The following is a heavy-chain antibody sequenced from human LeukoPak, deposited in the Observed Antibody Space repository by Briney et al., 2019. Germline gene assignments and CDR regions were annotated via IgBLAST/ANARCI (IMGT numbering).Heavy chain of an antibody. CDR2: INPNSGGT. CDR1: GYTFTGYY. CDR3: AREVGDYDSSGYYTDRGDY. Sequence: ASVKVSCKASGYTFTGYYMHWVRQAPGQGLEWMGWINPNSGGTNYAQKFQGRVTMTRDTSISTAYMELSRLRSDDTAVYYCAREVGDYDSSGYYTDRGDYWGQGTLVTVSS. D-gene: IGHD3-22*01. J-gene: IGHJ4*02. V-gene: IGHV1-2*02.